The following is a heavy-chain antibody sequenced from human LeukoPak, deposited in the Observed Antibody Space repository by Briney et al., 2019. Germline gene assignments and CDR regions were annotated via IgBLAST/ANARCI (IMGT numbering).Heavy chain of an antibody. J-gene: IGHJ6*02. D-gene: IGHD5-12*01. V-gene: IGHV3-21*01. Sequence: VGSLRLSCAASGFTFSSYSMNWVRQAPGKGLEWVSSISSSSSYIYSADSVKGRFTISRDNAKNSLYLQMNSLRAEDTAVYYCAREPGYSGYDWYYYYGMDVWGQGTTVTVSS. CDR3: AREPGYSGYDWYYYYGMDV. CDR2: ISSSSSYI. CDR1: GFTFSSYS.